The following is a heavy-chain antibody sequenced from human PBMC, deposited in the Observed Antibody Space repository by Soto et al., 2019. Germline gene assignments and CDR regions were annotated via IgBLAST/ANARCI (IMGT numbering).Heavy chain of an antibody. J-gene: IGHJ4*02. Sequence: EVHLVESGGGSVQPGGSLRLSCAASGFTFSGYGMNWVRQAPGKGLEWISYITSSGSLIYYADSLKGRFTISRDNAKNSLFLQMNSLRAEDTAVYYCATTVTTVDYCGQGTLVTVSS. CDR2: ITSSGSLI. D-gene: IGHD4-17*01. V-gene: IGHV3-48*03. CDR1: GFTFSGYG. CDR3: ATTVTTVDY.